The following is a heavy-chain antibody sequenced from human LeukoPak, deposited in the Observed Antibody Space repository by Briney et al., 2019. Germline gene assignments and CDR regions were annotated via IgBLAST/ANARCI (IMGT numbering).Heavy chain of an antibody. V-gene: IGHV1-69*13. CDR3: ARDSPVVTPSYYYGMDV. CDR2: IIPIFGTA. J-gene: IGHJ6*02. CDR1: GGTFSSYA. Sequence: SVTVSCTASGGTFSSYAISWVRQAPGQGLEWMGGIIPIFGTANYAQKFQGRVTITADESTSTAYMELSSLRSEDTAVYYCARDSPVVTPSYYYGMDVWGQGTTVTVSS. D-gene: IGHD4-23*01.